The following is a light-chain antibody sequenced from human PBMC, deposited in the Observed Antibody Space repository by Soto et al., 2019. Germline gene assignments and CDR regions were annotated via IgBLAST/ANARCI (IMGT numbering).Light chain of an antibody. V-gene: IGLV2-11*01. CDR2: SVT. CDR1: NSDVGGYNS. J-gene: IGLJ1*01. Sequence: QSALTQPRSVSGSPGQSVTISCSGTNSDVGGYNSVAWYQQKPGEAPKLLLYSVTKRPSGVPDRLSGSKSGNMASLIISGLQAEDEADYYCCSYAGSSTNYVFGTGTKVTVL. CDR3: CSYAGSSTNYV.